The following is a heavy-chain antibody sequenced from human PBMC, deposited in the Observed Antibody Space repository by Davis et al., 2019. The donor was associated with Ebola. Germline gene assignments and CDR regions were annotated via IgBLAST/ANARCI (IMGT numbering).Heavy chain of an antibody. Sequence: SETLSLTCAVYGGSFSGYYWSWIRQPPGKGLEWIGEINHSGSTNYKPSLKSRLTISVDTSKNQFSLKLRSVTAADTAVYYCARGQLTSNIVVVTASHFDYWGQGNLVTVFS. CDR1: GGSFSGYY. CDR3: ARGQLTSNIVVVTASHFDY. CDR2: INHSGST. J-gene: IGHJ4*02. D-gene: IGHD2-21*02. V-gene: IGHV4-34*01.